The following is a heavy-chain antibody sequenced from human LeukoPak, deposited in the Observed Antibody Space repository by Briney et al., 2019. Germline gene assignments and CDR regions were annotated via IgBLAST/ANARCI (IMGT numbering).Heavy chain of an antibody. J-gene: IGHJ4*02. CDR1: GFSFISYG. CDR2: ISDDGRRK. V-gene: IGHV3-30*18. D-gene: IGHD4-17*01. CDR3: AKRPSDYGDYVSYFDY. Sequence: GGSLRLSCAASGFSFISYGMHWVRQAPGKGLEWVGVISDDGRRKDYADSVKGRFTISRDNSKDTLYLQMSSLRAEDTAVYYCAKRPSDYGDYVSYFDYWGQGTLATVSS.